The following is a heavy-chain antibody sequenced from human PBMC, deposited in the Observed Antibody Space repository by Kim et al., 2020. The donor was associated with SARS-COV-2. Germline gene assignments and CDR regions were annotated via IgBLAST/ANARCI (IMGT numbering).Heavy chain of an antibody. CDR2: IYSGGST. Sequence: GGSLRLSCAASGFTVSSNYMSWVRQAPGKGLEWVSVIYSGGSTYYADSVKGRFTISRHNSKNTLYLQLNSLRAEDTAVYYCARGASRVSFDIWGQGTMVTVSS. CDR3: ARGASRVSFDI. V-gene: IGHV3-53*01. CDR1: GFTVSSNY. J-gene: IGHJ3*02. D-gene: IGHD2-2*01.